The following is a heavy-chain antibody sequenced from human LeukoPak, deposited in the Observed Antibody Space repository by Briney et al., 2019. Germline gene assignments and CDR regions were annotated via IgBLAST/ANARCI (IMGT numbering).Heavy chain of an antibody. CDR3: ARDPIAVAGTGRFDY. D-gene: IGHD6-19*01. Sequence: GGSLRLSCAASGFTFSDYYMSWIRQAPGKGLEWVSYISSSGSTLYYADSVKGRFTISRDNAKNSLYLQMNSLRAEDTAVYYCARDPIAVAGTGRFDYWGQGTLVTVSS. J-gene: IGHJ4*02. CDR1: GFTFSDYY. V-gene: IGHV3-11*01. CDR2: ISSSGSTL.